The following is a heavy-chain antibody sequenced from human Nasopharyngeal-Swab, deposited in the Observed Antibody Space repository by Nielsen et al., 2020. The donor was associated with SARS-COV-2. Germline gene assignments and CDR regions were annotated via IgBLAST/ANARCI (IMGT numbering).Heavy chain of an antibody. CDR3: ARHRRGGIVATPWYFDL. D-gene: IGHD5-12*01. V-gene: IGHV4-39*01. J-gene: IGHJ2*01. Sequence: SETLSLTCTVSGGSISSSSYYWGWIRQPPGKGLDGIGSIYYSGSTYYNPSLKSRVTISVDTSKNQFSLKLSSVTAADTAVYYCARHRRGGIVATPWYFDLWGRGTLVTVSS. CDR1: GGSISSSSYY. CDR2: IYYSGST.